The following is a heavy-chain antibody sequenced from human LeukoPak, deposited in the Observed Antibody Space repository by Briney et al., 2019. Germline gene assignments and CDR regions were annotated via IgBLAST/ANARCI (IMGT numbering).Heavy chain of an antibody. J-gene: IGHJ4*02. CDR1: GGTFSSYA. D-gene: IGHD2-15*01. CDR3: ARDLLGYCSGRSCYSAD. V-gene: IGHV1-69*06. CDR2: IIPIFGTA. Sequence: SVKVSCKASGGTFSSYAISWVRQAPGQGLEWRGGIIPIFGTANYAQKFQGRVTITADKSTSTAYMELSSLRSDDTAVYYCARDLLGYCSGRSCYSADWGQGTLVTVSS.